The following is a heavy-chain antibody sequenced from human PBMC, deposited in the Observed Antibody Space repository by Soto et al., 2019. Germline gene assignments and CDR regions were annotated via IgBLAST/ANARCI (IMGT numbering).Heavy chain of an antibody. CDR3: ARSDEEAYYYYYGMDV. CDR1: GFTFSSYA. CDR2: ISYDGSNK. Sequence: PGGSLRLSCAASGFTFSSYAMHWVRQAPGKGLERVAVISYDGSNKYYADSVKGRFTISRDNSKNTLYLQMNSLRAEDTAVYYCARSDEEAYYYYYGMDVWGQGTPVTV. J-gene: IGHJ6*02. V-gene: IGHV3-30-3*01.